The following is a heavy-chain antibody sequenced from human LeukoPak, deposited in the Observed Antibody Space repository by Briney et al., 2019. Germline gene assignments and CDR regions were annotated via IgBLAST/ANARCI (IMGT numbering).Heavy chain of an antibody. CDR2: IYYNGST. V-gene: IGHV4-59*01. Sequence: SETLSLTCTVSGGSISSYYWSWIRQPPGKGLEWIGYIYYNGSTNYNPSLKSRVTISVDTSKNQFSLKLSSVTAADTAVYYCARVVGRDGFDYWGQGTLVTVSS. CDR3: ARVVGRDGFDY. CDR1: GGSISSYY. J-gene: IGHJ4*02. D-gene: IGHD3-10*01.